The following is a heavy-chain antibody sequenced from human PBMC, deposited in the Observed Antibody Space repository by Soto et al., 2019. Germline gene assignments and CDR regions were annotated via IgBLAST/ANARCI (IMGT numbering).Heavy chain of an antibody. CDR2: IGSGSRGT. D-gene: IGHD6-13*01. CDR1: GFAFSNFA. V-gene: IGHV3-23*01. J-gene: IGHJ5*02. CDR3: AAPRAAVPHTRYFDP. Sequence: APLLESGGGLVQPGGSLRLSCAASGFAFSNFAMSWVRQAPGKGLEWVSAIGSGSRGTHYAESVEDRFTISRADSKNTLYLQLNSLTAADTAVYYCAAPRAAVPHTRYFDPWGQGTPVTVSP.